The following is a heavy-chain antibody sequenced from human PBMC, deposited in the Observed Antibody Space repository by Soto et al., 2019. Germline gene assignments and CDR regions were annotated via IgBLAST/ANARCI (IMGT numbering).Heavy chain of an antibody. D-gene: IGHD4-17*01. CDR2: IWSDGSNK. CDR3: ERDPRAVRSVESYFYGMDL. Sequence: GGSLRLSCAASRFTFSNYGMHWVRQAPGKGLEWVAIIWSDGSNKYYADSVKGRFTISRDNSKNTLYLQMNSLRAEDTAVYYCERDPRAVRSVESYFYGMDLWGQGSTVTVSS. V-gene: IGHV3-33*01. CDR1: RFTFSNYG. J-gene: IGHJ6*02.